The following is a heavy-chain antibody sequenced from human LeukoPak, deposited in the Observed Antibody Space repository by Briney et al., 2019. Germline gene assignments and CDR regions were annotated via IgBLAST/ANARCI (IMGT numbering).Heavy chain of an antibody. CDR2: IGTAGDT. J-gene: IGHJ4*02. V-gene: IGHV3-13*01. Sequence: PGGSLRLSCAASGFTFSSYDMHWVRQATGKGLEWVSAIGTAGDTYYPGSVKGRFTISRENAKNSLYLQMNSLRAGDTAVYYCARGDYGDYNFDYWGQGTLVTVSS. CDR3: ARGDYGDYNFDY. CDR1: GFTFSSYD. D-gene: IGHD4-17*01.